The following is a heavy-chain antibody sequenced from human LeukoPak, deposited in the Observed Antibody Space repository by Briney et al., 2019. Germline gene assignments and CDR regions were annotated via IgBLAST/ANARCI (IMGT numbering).Heavy chain of an antibody. CDR2: ISTSGTTI. Sequence: PGGSLRLSCAASGFTLSDYYMSWIRQPPGKGLEWVSHISTSGTTIYYADSVKGRFTISRDNAKNSLYLQMNSLRAEDTAVYYCARSLAAAVDNWFDPWGQGTLVTVSS. CDR3: ARSLAAAVDNWFDP. V-gene: IGHV3-11*01. D-gene: IGHD6-13*01. CDR1: GFTLSDYY. J-gene: IGHJ5*02.